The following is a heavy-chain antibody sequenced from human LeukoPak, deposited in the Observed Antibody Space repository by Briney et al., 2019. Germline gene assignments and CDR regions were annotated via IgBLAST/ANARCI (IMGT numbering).Heavy chain of an antibody. CDR2: IYYSGST. CDR1: GGSIGSTSYY. J-gene: IGHJ4*02. V-gene: IGHV4-39*01. Sequence: PSETLSLTCTVYGGSIGSTSYYWGWIRQPPGKGLEWIGSIYYSGSTYYNPSLKSRVTISVDTSKNQFSLELSSVTAADTAVYYCARHSSLGSGYYYWGQGTLVTVSS. D-gene: IGHD3-22*01. CDR3: ARHSSLGSGYYY.